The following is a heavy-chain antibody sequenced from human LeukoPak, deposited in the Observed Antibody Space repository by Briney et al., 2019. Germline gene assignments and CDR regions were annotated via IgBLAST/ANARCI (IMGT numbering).Heavy chain of an antibody. CDR2: IYFSGTT. D-gene: IGHD7-27*01. Sequence: PSQTLSLTCTVSGGSVSSGAYYWSWIRQHPGKGLEWIGYIYFSGTTYYNPSLESRVTISVDTSKNQFSLRLSSVTAADTAVYYCASNWGGDEYYFDYWGQGSLVTVSS. CDR1: GGSVSSGAYY. CDR3: ASNWGGDEYYFDY. V-gene: IGHV4-30-4*08. J-gene: IGHJ4*02.